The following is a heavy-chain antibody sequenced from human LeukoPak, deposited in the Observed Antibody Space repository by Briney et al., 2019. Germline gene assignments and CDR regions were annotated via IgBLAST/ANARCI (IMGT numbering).Heavy chain of an antibody. V-gene: IGHV1-18*01. CDR3: TRDLGTYTSYGSIFFDF. J-gene: IGHJ4*02. Sequence: ASVKVSCKASGYTFTDFGISWLRQAPGQGLEWMGWISAYNGNTNYAQKFQGRVTMTTDTSTNTAYMEVRSLRSDDTAVFYCTRDLGTYTSYGSIFFDFWGQGTLVTVSS. CDR2: ISAYNGNT. D-gene: IGHD3-10*01. CDR1: GYTFTDFG.